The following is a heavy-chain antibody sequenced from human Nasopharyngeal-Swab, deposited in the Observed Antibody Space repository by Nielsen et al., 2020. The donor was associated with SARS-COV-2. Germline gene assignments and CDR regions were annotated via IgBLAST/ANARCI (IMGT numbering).Heavy chain of an antibody. J-gene: IGHJ4*02. CDR2: NYHSGNT. D-gene: IGHD1-26*01. V-gene: IGHV4-59*08. CDR3: ATAHGPVGAFDS. Sequence: WIRQPPGKGLEWIGYNYHSGNTNYNPSLKSRLTISIDTSKNQFSLKLNSVTAADTAVYYCATAHGPVGAFDSWGQGTLVTVSS.